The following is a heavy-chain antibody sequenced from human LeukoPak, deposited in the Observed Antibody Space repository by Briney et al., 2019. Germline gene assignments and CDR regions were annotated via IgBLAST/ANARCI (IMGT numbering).Heavy chain of an antibody. CDR3: AKVAAAAGN. V-gene: IGHV3-23*01. Sequence: PGGSLRLSCAASGFSFSTYSFSWVRQAPGKGLEWVSAISGSGGSTYYADSVKGRFTISRDNSKNTLYLQMNSLRAEDTAVYYCAKVAAAAGNWGQGTLVTVSS. J-gene: IGHJ4*02. CDR2: ISGSGGST. D-gene: IGHD6-13*01. CDR1: GFSFSTYS.